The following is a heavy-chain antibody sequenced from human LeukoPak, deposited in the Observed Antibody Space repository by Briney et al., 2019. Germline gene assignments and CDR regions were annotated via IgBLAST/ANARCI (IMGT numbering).Heavy chain of an antibody. CDR1: GFTFSSYE. J-gene: IGHJ3*02. D-gene: IGHD2-15*01. CDR3: ARGDSVAAFDI. Sequence: GGSLRLSCAASGFTFSSYEMNWVRQAPGKGLEWLSYISSRGSTIYYADSVKGRFTISRDNAKNSLYLQMNSLRAEDSAVYSCARGDSVAAFDIWGRGTMVTVSS. V-gene: IGHV3-48*03. CDR2: ISSRGSTI.